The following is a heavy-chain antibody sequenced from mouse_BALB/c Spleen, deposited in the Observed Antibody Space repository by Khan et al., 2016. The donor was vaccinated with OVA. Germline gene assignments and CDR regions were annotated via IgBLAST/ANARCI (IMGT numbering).Heavy chain of an antibody. CDR3: ARGNYYGYAMDY. J-gene: IGHJ4*01. D-gene: IGHD1-1*01. CDR2: ISYSGST. Sequence: EVQLQESGPGLVKPSQSLSLTCTVTGYSITRDYAWNWIRQFPGNKLEWMGYISYSGSTSYNPPLKSRIFITRDTHKNQFFLQLNSLTTEDTATYYCARGNYYGYAMDYWGQGTSVTVSS. V-gene: IGHV3-2*02. CDR1: GYSITRDYA.